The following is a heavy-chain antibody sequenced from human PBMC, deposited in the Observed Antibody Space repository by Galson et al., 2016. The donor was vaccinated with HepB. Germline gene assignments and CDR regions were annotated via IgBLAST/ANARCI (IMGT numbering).Heavy chain of an antibody. CDR3: ARRARGVAGTGFDY. D-gene: IGHD3/OR15-3a*01. CDR2: IYPDDSDT. CDR1: TYSFNTYW. Sequence: SGAEVKKPGESLKISCKGSTYSFNTYWIGWARQLPGKGLEWMGIIYPDDSDTRYSPSFRGQATITADKSITTAYLQWSSLKASETDRYYGARRARGVAGTGFDYWGQGTQVTVSS. V-gene: IGHV5-51*01. J-gene: IGHJ4*02.